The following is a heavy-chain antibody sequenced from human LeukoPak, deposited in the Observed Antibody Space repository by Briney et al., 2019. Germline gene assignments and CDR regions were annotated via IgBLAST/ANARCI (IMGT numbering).Heavy chain of an antibody. D-gene: IGHD1-26*01. CDR1: GGSMSSNY. J-gene: IGHJ3*01. Sequence: PSETLSLTCTVSGGSMSSNYWSWIRQPPGKGLEWLGYIYNSGTIYYSGSTNYNPSLLSRVTISVDTSKNQFSLKLRSVTAADTAVYYCARPFSGSYSGAFDLWGQGTMVTVSS. CDR2: IYNSGTIYYSGST. CDR3: ARPFSGSYSGAFDL. V-gene: IGHV4-59*08.